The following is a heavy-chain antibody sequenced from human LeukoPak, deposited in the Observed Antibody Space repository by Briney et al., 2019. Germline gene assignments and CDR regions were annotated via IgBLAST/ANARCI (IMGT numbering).Heavy chain of an antibody. CDR1: GFTFSDYY. CDR2: ISSSGSTI. V-gene: IGHV3-11*01. J-gene: IGHJ6*02. Sequence: PGGSLRLSCAASGFTFSDYYMSWIRQAPGKGLEWVSYISSSGSTIYYADSVKGRFTISRDNAKNSLYLQMNSLRAEDTAVYYCARDSSDFWSGYEVYYYYYGMDVWGQGTTVTVSS. CDR3: ARDSSDFWSGYEVYYYYYGMDV. D-gene: IGHD3-3*01.